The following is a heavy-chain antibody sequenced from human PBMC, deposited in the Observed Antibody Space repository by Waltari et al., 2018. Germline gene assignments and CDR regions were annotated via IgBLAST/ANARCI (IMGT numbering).Heavy chain of an antibody. D-gene: IGHD5-18*01. J-gene: IGHJ4*02. Sequence: QLQLQESGPGLVKPSETLSLPCTVSGGSISSRSYYWGWIRQPPGKGLEWIGSIYYSGSTYYNPSLKSRVTISVDTSKNQFSLKLSSVTAADTAVYYCASGEKVVPSDTAMVFGYWGQGTLVTVSS. CDR2: IYYSGST. CDR3: ASGEKVVPSDTAMVFGY. CDR1: GGSISSRSYY. V-gene: IGHV4-39*01.